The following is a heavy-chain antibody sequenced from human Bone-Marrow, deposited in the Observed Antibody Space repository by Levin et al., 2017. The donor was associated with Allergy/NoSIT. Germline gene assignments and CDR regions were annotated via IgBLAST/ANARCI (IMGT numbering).Heavy chain of an antibody. Sequence: SETLSLTCTVSGGSISSSSYYWGWIRQPPGKGLEWIGSIYYSGSTYYNPSLKSRVTISVDTSKNQFSLKLSSVTAAAPAVYYFARDGMITFGGVIVTKFDYWGQGPLVTVSS. V-gene: IGHV4-39*07. J-gene: IGHJ4*02. CDR2: IYYSGST. CDR1: GGSISSSSYY. D-gene: IGHD3-16*02. CDR3: ARDGMITFGGVIVTKFDY.